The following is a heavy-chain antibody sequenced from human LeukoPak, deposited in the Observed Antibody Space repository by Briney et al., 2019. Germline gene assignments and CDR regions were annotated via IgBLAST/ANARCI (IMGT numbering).Heavy chain of an antibody. CDR1: GFTFSDYY. V-gene: IGHV3-11*01. CDR2: ISSSGSTI. Sequence: GGSLRLSCAASGFTFSDYYMSWIRQAPGKGLEWVSYISSSGSTIYYADSVKGRFTISRGNAKNSLYLQMNSLRAEDTALYYCARAQTSWDYYYYYYMDVWGKGTTVTVSS. D-gene: IGHD2-2*01. J-gene: IGHJ6*03. CDR3: ARAQTSWDYYYYYYMDV.